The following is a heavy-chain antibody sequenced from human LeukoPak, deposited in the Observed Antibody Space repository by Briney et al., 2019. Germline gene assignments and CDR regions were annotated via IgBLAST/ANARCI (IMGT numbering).Heavy chain of an antibody. CDR2: IYKTGST. D-gene: IGHD6-19*01. V-gene: IGHV4-39*01. Sequence: SETLSLTCTVSGGSISSTTYYWAWIRQPPGKGLEWIGSIYKTGSTNYSPSLKSRVTISVDTSKNQFSLKLSSVTAADTSVYYCARLYNSGWSSNWFDPWGQGTLVTVSS. J-gene: IGHJ5*02. CDR3: ARLYNSGWSSNWFDP. CDR1: GGSISSTTYY.